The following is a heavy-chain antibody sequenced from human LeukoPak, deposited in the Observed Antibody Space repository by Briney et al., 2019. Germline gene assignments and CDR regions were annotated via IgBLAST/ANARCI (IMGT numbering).Heavy chain of an antibody. CDR1: GYTFTSYG. J-gene: IGHJ4*02. CDR2: ISAYNGNT. CDR3: ASRSTFGGVIVED. D-gene: IGHD3-16*02. Sequence: GASVKVSCRASGYTFTSYGISWLRQDPGQGLEWMGWISAYNGNTKYAQKLQGRVTMTTDTSTSTAYMELRSLRSDDTAVYYCASRSTFGGVIVEDWGQGTLVTVSS. V-gene: IGHV1-18*01.